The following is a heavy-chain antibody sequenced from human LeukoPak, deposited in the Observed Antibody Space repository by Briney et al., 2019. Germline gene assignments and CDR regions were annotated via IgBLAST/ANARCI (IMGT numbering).Heavy chain of an antibody. CDR3: ARATAENDY. V-gene: IGHV1-2*02. Sequence: ASVKVSCKASGYTFTGYYMHWVRQAPGQRLEWMGWINPKSGRTNYLQKFQGRVTMTRDTSISTAYMALSRLRSDDTAVYYCARATAENDYWGQGTLVTVSS. CDR2: INPKSGRT. D-gene: IGHD1-14*01. CDR1: GYTFTGYY. J-gene: IGHJ4*02.